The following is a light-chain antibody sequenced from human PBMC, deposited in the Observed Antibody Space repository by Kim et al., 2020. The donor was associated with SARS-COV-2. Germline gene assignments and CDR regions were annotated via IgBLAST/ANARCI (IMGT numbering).Light chain of an antibody. CDR2: DVS. V-gene: IGKV3-15*01. CDR1: QSVGSK. CDR3: QTYNPRPL. Sequence: ETVMTQSPATLSVSPGERVTLSCRASQSVGSKVAWYQQKPGQAPRLLMYDVSTRATGIPARFSGSGSGTEFTLNISSLQSEDFVVYYCQTYNPRPLFGQGTKLEI. J-gene: IGKJ2*01.